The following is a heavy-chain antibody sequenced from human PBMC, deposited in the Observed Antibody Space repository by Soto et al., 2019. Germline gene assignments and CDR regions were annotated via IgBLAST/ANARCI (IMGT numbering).Heavy chain of an antibody. V-gene: IGHV4-59*08. CDR1: GGSINNYY. J-gene: IGHJ6*03. Sequence: QVQLQESGPGLVRPSETLSLTCIVSGGSINNYYWSWIRQPPGKGLEWIGYIYSSGSTNYNPSLKSRVTISLEPSKNQFSLRLSSVTAADTAVYYCSRRGLGSNTRGYYYYYMDVWGKGTTVTVSS. D-gene: IGHD2-2*01. CDR3: SRRGLGSNTRGYYYYYMDV. CDR2: IYSSGST.